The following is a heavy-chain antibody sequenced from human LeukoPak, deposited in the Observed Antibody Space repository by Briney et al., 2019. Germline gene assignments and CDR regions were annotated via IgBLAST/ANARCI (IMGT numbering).Heavy chain of an antibody. D-gene: IGHD1-1*01. CDR3: AKSEKGTFDP. CDR2: IKSKTDGETI. Sequence: GGSLRLSCAASGFTFSDAWMSWVRQAPGKGLEWVGRIKSKTDGETIDYAAPVKGRFTISRDDSKYTLYLQMNSLRAEDTAVYYCAKSEKGTFDPWGQGTLVTVSS. CDR1: GFTFSDAW. J-gene: IGHJ5*02. V-gene: IGHV3-15*01.